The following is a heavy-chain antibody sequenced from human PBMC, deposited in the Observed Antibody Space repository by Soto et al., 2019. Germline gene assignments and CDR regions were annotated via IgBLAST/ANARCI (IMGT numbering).Heavy chain of an antibody. D-gene: IGHD2-15*01. CDR1: GYSFTNYW. J-gene: IGHJ2*01. CDR2: IYPGDSDT. Sequence: EVQLVQSGAEVKKPGESLKISCEGSGYSFTNYWIGWVRQMPGKGLEWMGIIYPGDSDTRYSPSFQGQVTISADKSISTAYLQWSSLKASDTAMYYCARHRGDDIVVVAAAPAEGYFDLWGRGTLVTVSS. V-gene: IGHV5-51*01. CDR3: ARHRGDDIVVVAAAPAEGYFDL.